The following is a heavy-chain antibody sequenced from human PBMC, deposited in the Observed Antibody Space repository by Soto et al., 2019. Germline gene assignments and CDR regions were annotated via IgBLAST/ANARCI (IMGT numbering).Heavy chain of an antibody. D-gene: IGHD2-21*01. V-gene: IGHV1-69*06. CDR3: ASGPKQIVGLTWYYYYAMDV. Sequence: SVKVSFKSSGGTFSSHAISWVRQAPGQGLEWMGGIIPFSSTTNYEQKFQGRVTITADKSTSTAYMELSSLRSDDTAVYYCASGPKQIVGLTWYYYYAMDVWGQGTIVPVSS. CDR1: GGTFSSHA. J-gene: IGHJ6*02. CDR2: IIPFSSTT.